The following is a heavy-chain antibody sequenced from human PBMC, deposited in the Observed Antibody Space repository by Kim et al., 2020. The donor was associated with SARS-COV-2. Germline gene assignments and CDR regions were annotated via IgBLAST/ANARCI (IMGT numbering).Heavy chain of an antibody. CDR2: ISYDGSNK. Sequence: GGSLRLSCAASGFTFSSYAMHWVRQAPGKGLEWVAVISYDGSNKYYVDSVKGRFTISRDNSKNTLYLQMNSLRAEDTAVYYCARGAYCGGDCYLNPPLNYYYYGMDVWGQGTTVTVSS. J-gene: IGHJ6*02. V-gene: IGHV3-30*04. D-gene: IGHD2-21*01. CDR3: ARGAYCGGDCYLNPPLNYYYYGMDV. CDR1: GFTFSSYA.